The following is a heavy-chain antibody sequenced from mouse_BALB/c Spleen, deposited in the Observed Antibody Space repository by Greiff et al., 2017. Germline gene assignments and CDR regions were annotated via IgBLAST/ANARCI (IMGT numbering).Heavy chain of an antibody. CDR1: GFSLTSYG. J-gene: IGHJ4*01. CDR3: ARKGYYYYAMDY. CDR2: IWSGGST. D-gene: IGHD2-3*01. Sequence: VMLVESGPGLVQPSQSLSITCTVSGFSLTSYGVHWVRQSPGKGLEWLGVIWSGGSTDYNAAFISRLSISKDNSKSQVFFKMNSLQANDTAIYYCARKGYYYYAMDYWGQGTSVTVSS. V-gene: IGHV2-2*02.